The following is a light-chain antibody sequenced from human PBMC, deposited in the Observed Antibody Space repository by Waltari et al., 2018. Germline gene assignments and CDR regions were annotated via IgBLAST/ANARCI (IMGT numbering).Light chain of an antibody. CDR3: QQYYTTPLT. V-gene: IGKV4-1*01. J-gene: IGKJ4*01. CDR1: QSVLYSSTNKNY. CDR2: LSS. Sequence: DIVMTQSPDSLAVSLGERATIDCTSSQSVLYSSTNKNYLAWYQQKPGQPPNLHIYLSSTRESGVPDRVSGSGSGTAFTLTISSLQAEDVAVYYCQQYYTTPLTFGGGTKVEIK.